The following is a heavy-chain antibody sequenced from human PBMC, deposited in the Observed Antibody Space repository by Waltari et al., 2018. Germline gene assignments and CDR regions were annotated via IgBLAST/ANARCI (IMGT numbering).Heavy chain of an antibody. CDR2: IYYSGST. J-gene: IGHJ4*02. CDR1: GGSISSYY. CDR3: ARTYYYDSSPDY. D-gene: IGHD3-22*01. V-gene: IGHV4-59*01. Sequence: QVQLQESGPGLVKPSETLSLTCTVSGGSISSYYWSWIRQPPGKGLEWIGYIYYSGSTNYNPSLKSRVTISVDTSKNQFSLKLSSVTAADTAVYYCARTYYYDSSPDYWGQGTLVTVSS.